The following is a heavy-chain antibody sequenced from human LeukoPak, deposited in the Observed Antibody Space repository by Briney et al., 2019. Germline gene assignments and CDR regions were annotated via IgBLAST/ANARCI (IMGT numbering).Heavy chain of an antibody. CDR3: SRALGSSSDS. J-gene: IGHJ4*02. V-gene: IGHV3-74*01. D-gene: IGHD1-26*01. Sequence: GGCLRLSCAASGFTFSTSWMHGGRQAPGKGVVWGSRTNSDGSRINYADSVKGRFTIYRDNAENTLYLQMNSLRAEDTAVYYCSRALGSSSDSWGQGTLVTVSS. CDR2: TNSDGSRI. CDR1: GFTFSTSW.